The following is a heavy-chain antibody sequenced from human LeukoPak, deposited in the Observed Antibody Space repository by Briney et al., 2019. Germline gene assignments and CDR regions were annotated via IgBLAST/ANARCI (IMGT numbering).Heavy chain of an antibody. J-gene: IGHJ4*02. CDR2: IYTSGST. CDR1: GGSFSGYY. Sequence: SETLSLTCAVYGGSFSGYYWSWIRQPAGKGLGWIGRIYTSGSTNYNPSLKSRVTMSGDTPKNQFSLKVSSVTAADTAVYYCARSADYSNSLEYWGQGTLVTVSS. CDR3: ARSADYSNSLEY. V-gene: IGHV4-59*10. D-gene: IGHD4-11*01.